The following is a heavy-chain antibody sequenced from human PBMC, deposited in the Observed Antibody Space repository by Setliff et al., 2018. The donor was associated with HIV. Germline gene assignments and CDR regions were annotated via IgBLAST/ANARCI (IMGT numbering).Heavy chain of an antibody. D-gene: IGHD3-10*01. J-gene: IGHJ6*02. V-gene: IGHV1-69*10. Sequence: ASVKVSCKASGFTFNHYALSWVRQAPGQRPEWMGGTIPMSDIPNYAQNFQGRVTITADHSTTTTYMELSSLSSEDTAVYYCASPSFGDVDYYYGMDVWGQGTTVTVSS. CDR1: GFTFNHYA. CDR3: ASPSFGDVDYYYGMDV. CDR2: TIPMSDIP.